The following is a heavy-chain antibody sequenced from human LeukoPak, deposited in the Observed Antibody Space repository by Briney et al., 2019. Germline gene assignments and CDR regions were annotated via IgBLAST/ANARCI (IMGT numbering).Heavy chain of an antibody. J-gene: IGHJ4*02. D-gene: IGHD6-6*01. CDR2: IYTSGST. Sequence: SETLSLTCTVSGGSISSGSYYWSWIRQPAGKGLEWIGRIYTSGSTNYNPSLKSRVTISEDSSKNQFSLKLRSVTAADTAVYYCARGYSSSSFHFDYWGQGTLVTVSS. V-gene: IGHV4-61*02. CDR3: ARGYSSSSFHFDY. CDR1: GGSISSGSYY.